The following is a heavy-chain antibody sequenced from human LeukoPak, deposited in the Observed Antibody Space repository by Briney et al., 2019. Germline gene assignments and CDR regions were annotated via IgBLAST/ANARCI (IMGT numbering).Heavy chain of an antibody. CDR3: ARDPYSGAYGNTYYYYMDV. Sequence: GGSLRLSCATPGFTFDDYGMSWVRQAPGKGLEWVSGINWNGGSTGYADSVKGRFTISRDNAKNSLYLQMNSLRAEDTAVYYCARDPYSGAYGNTYYYYMDVWGKGTTVTISS. V-gene: IGHV3-20*04. J-gene: IGHJ6*03. CDR1: GFTFDDYG. CDR2: INWNGGST. D-gene: IGHD1-26*01.